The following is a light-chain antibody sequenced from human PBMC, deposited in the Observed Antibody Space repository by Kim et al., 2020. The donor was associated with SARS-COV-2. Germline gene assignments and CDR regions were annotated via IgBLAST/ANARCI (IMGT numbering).Light chain of an antibody. J-gene: IGLJ1*01. V-gene: IGLV2-8*01. CDR2: EVN. Sequence: QSALTQPPSASGSPGQSVTISCTGTSSDVGDYNYVSWYQQHPGKAPKLMIYEVNKRPSGVPDRFSGSKSGNTASLTVSGLQAEGEAEYYCSSYAGSNNYVFGTGTKVTVL. CDR1: SSDVGDYNY. CDR3: SSYAGSNNYV.